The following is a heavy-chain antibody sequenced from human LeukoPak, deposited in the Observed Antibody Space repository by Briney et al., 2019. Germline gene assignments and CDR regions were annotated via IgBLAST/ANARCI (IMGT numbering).Heavy chain of an antibody. Sequence: PSETLSLTCSVSGGSFCSYYWSWIRQPAGKGLEWIGRIYTSGSTNYNPSLRSRATISVDKSKSQFSLKLTSVTAADTAVYYCARDLSYCSSTRCYAPYYFDYWGQGTLVTVSS. V-gene: IGHV4-4*07. CDR3: ARDLSYCSSTRCYAPYYFDY. D-gene: IGHD2-2*01. CDR1: GGSFCSYY. J-gene: IGHJ4*02. CDR2: IYTSGST.